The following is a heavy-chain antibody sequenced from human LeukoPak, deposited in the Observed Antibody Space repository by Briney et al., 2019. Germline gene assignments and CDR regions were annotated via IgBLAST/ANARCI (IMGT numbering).Heavy chain of an antibody. D-gene: IGHD4-17*01. CDR2: IDPSDSYT. CDR3: ARRPVTKYYYGMDV. CDR1: GYSFTSYW. V-gene: IGHV5-10-1*01. Sequence: RGESLKISCKGSGYSFTSYWISWVRQMPGKGLEWMGRIDPSDSYTNYSPSFQGHVTISADKSISTAYLQWSSLKASDTAMYYCARRPVTKYYYGMDVWGQGITVTVSS. J-gene: IGHJ6*02.